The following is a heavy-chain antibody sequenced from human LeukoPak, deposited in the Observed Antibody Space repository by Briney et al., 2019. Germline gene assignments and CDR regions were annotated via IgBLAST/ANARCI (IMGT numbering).Heavy chain of an antibody. D-gene: IGHD1-1*01. V-gene: IGHV3-23*01. CDR2: INGRGGDT. CDR1: GFTFSTYT. J-gene: IGHJ4*02. CDR3: AKDRAGTPWAD. Sequence: GGSLRLSCAASGFTFSTYTMTWVRRAPGKGLECVSTINGRGGDTYYADSAKGRFTISRDNSRNTVYLQMNSLRAEDTAVYYCAKDRAGTPWADWGQGTLVTVSS.